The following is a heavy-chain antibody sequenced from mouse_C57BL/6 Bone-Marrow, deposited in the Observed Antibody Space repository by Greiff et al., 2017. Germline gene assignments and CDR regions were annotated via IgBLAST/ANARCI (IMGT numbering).Heavy chain of an antibody. Sequence: VQLQQSGAELARPGASVKLSCKASGYTFTSYCISWVKQRPGQGLEWIGEIYPISGNTYYNEKFKGKATLTADKSSSTAYMELRSLTSEDSAVDVCARSVRLLAWFAYWGQGTLVTVSA. J-gene: IGHJ3*01. CDR1: GYTFTSYC. CDR3: ARSVRLLAWFAY. D-gene: IGHD2-3*01. CDR2: IYPISGNT. V-gene: IGHV1-81*01.